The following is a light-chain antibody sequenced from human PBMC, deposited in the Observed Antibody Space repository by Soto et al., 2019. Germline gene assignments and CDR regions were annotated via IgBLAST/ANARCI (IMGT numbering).Light chain of an antibody. CDR2: EVN. J-gene: IGLJ1*01. CDR3: FSSATTSSHV. V-gene: IGLV2-14*01. Sequence: QSVLTQPAYLSGSPGQSITISCTGTSSDIGAYDYVPWFQQHAGKAPKLMISEVNNRTSGVSNRSSGSKSGNTAYLTISGLQLECEAEYSSFSSATTSSHVFGTGTKVTVL. CDR1: SSDIGAYDY.